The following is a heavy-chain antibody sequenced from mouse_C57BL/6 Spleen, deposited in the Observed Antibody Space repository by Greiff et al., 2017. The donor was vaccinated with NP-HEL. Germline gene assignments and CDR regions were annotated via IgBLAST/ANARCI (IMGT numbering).Heavy chain of an antibody. D-gene: IGHD3-3*01. CDR1: GFTFSSYA. Sequence: EVKLVESGGGLVKPGGSLKLSCAASGFTFSSYAMSWVRQTPEKRLEWVATISDGGSYTYYPDNVKGRFTISRDNAKNNLYLQMSHLKSEDTAMYYCARDRARNYFDDWGQGTTLTVSS. CDR2: ISDGGSYT. J-gene: IGHJ2*01. V-gene: IGHV5-4*01. CDR3: ARDRARNYFDD.